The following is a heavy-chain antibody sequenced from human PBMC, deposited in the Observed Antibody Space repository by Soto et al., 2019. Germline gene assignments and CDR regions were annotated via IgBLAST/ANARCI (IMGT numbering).Heavy chain of an antibody. J-gene: IGHJ4*02. CDR2: ISGSGGST. V-gene: IGHV3-23*01. CDR1: GFTFSSYA. D-gene: IGHD3-10*01. CDR3: AKGTLWFGELLAPFDY. Sequence: GSLRLSCAASGFTFSSYAMSWVRQAPGKGLERVSAISGSGGSTYYADSVKGRFTISRDNSKNTLYLQMNSLRAEDTAVYYCAKGTLWFGELLAPFDYWGQGTLVTVSS.